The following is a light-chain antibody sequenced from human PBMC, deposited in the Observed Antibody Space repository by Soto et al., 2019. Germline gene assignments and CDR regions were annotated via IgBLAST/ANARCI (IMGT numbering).Light chain of an antibody. Sequence: EIVLTQSPGTLSLSPGERATLSCRASQSVSSSYLAWYQQKPGQAPRLLIYGASSRATGIPDRFSGSGSGTDFTLTISRLEPEDFAVYYSHQYDSSPLTFGGGTNVEIK. V-gene: IGKV3-20*01. CDR1: QSVSSSY. CDR3: HQYDSSPLT. J-gene: IGKJ4*01. CDR2: GAS.